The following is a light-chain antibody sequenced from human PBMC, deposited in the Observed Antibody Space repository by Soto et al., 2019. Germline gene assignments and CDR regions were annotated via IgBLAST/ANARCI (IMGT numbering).Light chain of an antibody. Sequence: DIQMTQSPSTLSASVGDRVTITCRASQSISSWLAWYQQKPGKAPNLLIYDASSLESGVPSRFSGSGSGTEFTLTISSLQPDDFATYYCHQYNSYSRTFGQGTKLEIK. CDR1: QSISSW. J-gene: IGKJ2*01. CDR2: DAS. CDR3: HQYNSYSRT. V-gene: IGKV1-5*01.